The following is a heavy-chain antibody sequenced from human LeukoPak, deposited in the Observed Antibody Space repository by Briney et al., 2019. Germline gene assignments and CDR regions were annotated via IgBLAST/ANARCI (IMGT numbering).Heavy chain of an antibody. Sequence: PSETLSLTCTVSGGSISSSSYYWGWIRQPPGKGLAWLGSIYYSGSTYYNPSLKSRVTISVDTSKNQFSLKLSSVTAADTAVYYCAISSFSGWLDYWGQGTLVTVSS. D-gene: IGHD6-19*01. CDR3: AISSFSGWLDY. CDR2: IYYSGST. V-gene: IGHV4-39*07. J-gene: IGHJ4*02. CDR1: GGSISSSSYY.